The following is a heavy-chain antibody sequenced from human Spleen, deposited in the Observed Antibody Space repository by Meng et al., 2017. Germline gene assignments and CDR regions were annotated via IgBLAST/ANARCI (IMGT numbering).Heavy chain of an antibody. D-gene: IGHD6-13*01. Sequence: QGHLVQSGAEVQKPGASVKVSCKPSGYTFNAYYIHWVRQAPGQGLEWMGRINPYSDDTHYAQNFHDRVTMTSDTSISTAYMELSRLRSDDTAVYYCVRDEDISAAGYLFGDYWGQGTLVTVSS. V-gene: IGHV1-2*06. CDR3: VRDEDISAAGYLFGDY. CDR2: INPYSDDT. CDR1: GYTFNAYY. J-gene: IGHJ4*02.